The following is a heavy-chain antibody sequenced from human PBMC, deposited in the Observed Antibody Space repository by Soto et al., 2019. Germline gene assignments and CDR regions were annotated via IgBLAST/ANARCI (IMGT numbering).Heavy chain of an antibody. V-gene: IGHV3-7*01. J-gene: IGHJ3*02. CDR2: IKQGGIER. CDR3: LGTTSAGDI. D-gene: IGHD7-27*01. CDR1: GFTLSNFW. Sequence: EVQLVESGGDLAQPGGSLRLACAASGFTLSNFWVNWVRQAPGKGLEWVANIKQGGIERNYVDSVKGRVTISRDDTKNSLFLQMNNLRVEDAAIYYCLGTTSAGDIWGRGTTVTVSS.